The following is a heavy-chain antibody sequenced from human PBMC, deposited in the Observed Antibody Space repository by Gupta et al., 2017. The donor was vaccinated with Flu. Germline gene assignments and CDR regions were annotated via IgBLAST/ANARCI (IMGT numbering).Heavy chain of an antibody. CDR3: GKGMGGHTYGPVDY. V-gene: IGHV3-9*02. D-gene: IGHD5-18*01. CDR2: ISRKSENI. CDR1: GFTSDDFA. J-gene: IGHJ4*02. Sequence: EVQLVESGGGLVQPGRSLRLSCAASGFTSDDFAMHWVRQAPGKGLEWVSGISRKSENIGYADSVKGRFTISRDSAKNSLYLQMNSLRPEDTGFYYCGKGMGGHTYGPVDYWGQGTLVTVSS.